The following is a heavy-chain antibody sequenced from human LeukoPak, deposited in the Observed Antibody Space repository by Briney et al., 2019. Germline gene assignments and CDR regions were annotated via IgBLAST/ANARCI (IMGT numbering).Heavy chain of an antibody. D-gene: IGHD1-26*01. Sequence: GASVKVSCKASGYTFTSYGISWVRQAPGQGLEWMGWISAYNGNTNYAQKLQGRVAMTTDTSTSTAYMELRSLRSDDTAVYYCASVPSGSYHGNDAFDIWGQGTMVTVSS. CDR3: ASVPSGSYHGNDAFDI. CDR1: GYTFTSYG. CDR2: ISAYNGNT. V-gene: IGHV1-18*01. J-gene: IGHJ3*02.